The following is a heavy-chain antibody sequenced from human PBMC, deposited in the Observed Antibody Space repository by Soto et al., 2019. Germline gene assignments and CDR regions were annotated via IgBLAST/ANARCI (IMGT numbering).Heavy chain of an antibody. Sequence: PGGSLRLSCAASGFTFSNYWMQWIREAPGKGLVWVSRISHDERTTTYADSVKGRFTISRDNAKNTVFLEMKSLRAEDTAVYYCARGGASHAHPPDHWGQGTLVTVSS. CDR3: ARGGASHAHPPDH. CDR1: GFTFSNYW. D-gene: IGHD2-8*01. CDR2: ISHDERTT. V-gene: IGHV3-74*03. J-gene: IGHJ4*02.